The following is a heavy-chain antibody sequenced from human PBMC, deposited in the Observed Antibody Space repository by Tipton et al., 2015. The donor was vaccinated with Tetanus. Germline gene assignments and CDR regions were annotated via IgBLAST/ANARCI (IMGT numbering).Heavy chain of an antibody. V-gene: IGHV5-51*01. D-gene: IGHD7-27*01. Sequence: QLVQSGAEMKKPGESLKISCQGSGYTFATSWIAWVRQVPGKGLEWMGIIYPGDSSTRYSPSFQGQVTISADKSTSTAYLQWSSLKPSDTAIYYCARHQTGTWGREDFWGQGTLVTVSS. J-gene: IGHJ4*02. CDR3: ARHQTGTWGREDF. CDR2: IYPGDSST. CDR1: GYTFATSW.